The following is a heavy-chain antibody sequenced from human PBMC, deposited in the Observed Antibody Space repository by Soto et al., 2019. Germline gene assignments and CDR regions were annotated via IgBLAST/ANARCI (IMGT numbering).Heavy chain of an antibody. D-gene: IGHD5-18*01. CDR2: IYYSGST. Sequence: PSETLSLTCTVSGGSISSYYWSWIRQPPGKGLEWIGYIYYSGSTNYNPSLKSRVTISVDTSKNQFSLKLSSVTAADTAAYYCARQVQLWFSWFDPWGQGTLVTVFS. V-gene: IGHV4-59*08. J-gene: IGHJ5*02. CDR3: ARQVQLWFSWFDP. CDR1: GGSISSYY.